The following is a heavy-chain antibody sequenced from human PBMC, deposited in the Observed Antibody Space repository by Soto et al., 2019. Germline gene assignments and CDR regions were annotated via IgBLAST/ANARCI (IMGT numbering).Heavy chain of an antibody. J-gene: IGHJ4*02. Sequence: EVQLVQSGGGLVQPGGSLRLSCAASGLTLSDHYMDWVRQTPGKGLEWIGRSRNKVIGYTTEYAASVKGRFTISRDESKNSLYLQMNSLRPADSAVYYCARGAPPFDDWGQGTLVTVSS. CDR2: SRNKVIGYTT. V-gene: IGHV3-72*01. CDR1: GLTLSDHY. CDR3: ARGAPPFDD.